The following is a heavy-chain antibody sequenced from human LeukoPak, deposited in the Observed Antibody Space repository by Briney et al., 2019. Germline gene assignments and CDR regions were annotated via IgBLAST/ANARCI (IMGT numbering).Heavy chain of an antibody. Sequence: ASVKVSCKASGGTFSSYAISWVRQAPGQGLEWMGGIIPIFGTANYAQKFQGRVTVTADKSTSTAYMELSSLRSEDTAVYYCARAGYSNHYYYYYMDVWGKGTTVTVSS. D-gene: IGHD4-11*01. CDR1: GGTFSSYA. J-gene: IGHJ6*03. CDR3: ARAGYSNHYYYYYMDV. V-gene: IGHV1-69*06. CDR2: IIPIFGTA.